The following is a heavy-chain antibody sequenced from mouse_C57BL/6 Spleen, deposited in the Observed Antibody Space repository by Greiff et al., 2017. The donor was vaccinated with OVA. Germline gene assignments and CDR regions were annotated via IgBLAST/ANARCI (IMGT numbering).Heavy chain of an antibody. Sequence: EVQLQQSRPELVKPGASVKISCKASGYTFTDYYMNWVKQSHGKSLEWIGDINPNNGGTSYNQKFKGKATLTVDKSSSTAYMELRSLTSEDSAVYYCARSGGSSYAMDYWGQGTSVTVSS. CDR3: ARSGGSSYAMDY. CDR1: GYTFTDYY. CDR2: INPNNGGT. V-gene: IGHV1-26*01. J-gene: IGHJ4*01. D-gene: IGHD1-1*01.